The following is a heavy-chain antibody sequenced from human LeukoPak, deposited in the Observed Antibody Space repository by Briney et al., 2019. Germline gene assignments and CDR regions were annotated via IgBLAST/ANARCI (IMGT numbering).Heavy chain of an antibody. CDR2: IYPGDSDT. CDR1: GYSFADYW. CDR3: ARGRSCTNGVCSNWFDP. D-gene: IGHD2-8*01. J-gene: IGHJ5*02. Sequence: GESLKISCKGSGYSFADYWIGWVRQMPGEGLELMGVIYPGDSDTRYSPSFQGQVTISADTSITTAYLQWSSLKASDSAMYYCARGRSCTNGVCSNWFDPWGQGTLVTVSS. V-gene: IGHV5-51*01.